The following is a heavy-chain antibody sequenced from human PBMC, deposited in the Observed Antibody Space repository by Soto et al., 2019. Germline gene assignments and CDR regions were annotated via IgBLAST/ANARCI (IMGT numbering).Heavy chain of an antibody. CDR3: ATVYYDILTGYYSYYYYYMDV. D-gene: IGHD3-9*01. Sequence: GGSLRLSCAASGFTFSSYAMSWVRQAPGKGLEWVSAISGSGGSTYYADSVKGRFTISRDNSKNTLYLQMNSLRAEDTAVYYCATVYYDILTGYYSYYYYYMDVWGKGTTVTVSS. CDR1: GFTFSSYA. V-gene: IGHV3-23*01. CDR2: ISGSGGST. J-gene: IGHJ6*03.